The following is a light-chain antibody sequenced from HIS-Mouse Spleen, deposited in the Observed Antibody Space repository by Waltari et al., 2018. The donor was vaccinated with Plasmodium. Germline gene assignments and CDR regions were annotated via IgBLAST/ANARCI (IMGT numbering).Light chain of an antibody. CDR1: QDISNY. CDR2: DAS. Sequence: DIQMTQSPSSLSASVGDRVTITCQASQDISNYLNWYQQKPGKAPKLLIYDASNLETGVPSRFSGSGSGTDFTFTISSLQSEDFATYYCQQYYSYPLTFGGGTKVEIK. J-gene: IGKJ4*01. CDR3: QQYYSYPLT. V-gene: IGKV1-33*01.